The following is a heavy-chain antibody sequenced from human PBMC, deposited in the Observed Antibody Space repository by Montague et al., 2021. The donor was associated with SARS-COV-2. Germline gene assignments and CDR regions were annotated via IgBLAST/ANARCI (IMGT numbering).Heavy chain of an antibody. Sequence: SETLSLTCAVAGGSIRNYNWGWIRQPPGKGLEWIGYVFYTGSTNYNPSLKSRVTISIDTSKNQISLRVTSVTAADTAKYYCASHNVDDFGLLDYWGQGTLVTVSS. CDR3: ASHNVDDFGLLDY. J-gene: IGHJ4*02. V-gene: IGHV4-59*08. CDR1: GGSIRNYN. CDR2: VFYTGST. D-gene: IGHD3/OR15-3a*01.